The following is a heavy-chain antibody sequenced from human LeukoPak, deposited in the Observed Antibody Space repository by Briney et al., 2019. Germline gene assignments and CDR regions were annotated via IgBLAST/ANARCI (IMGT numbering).Heavy chain of an antibody. D-gene: IGHD3-22*01. V-gene: IGHV4-59*01. J-gene: IGHJ4*02. CDR2: SYYTGRT. CDR1: GGSISNYY. Sequence: PSETLSLTCTVSGGSISNYYWSWIRQPPGKGLEWIGYSYYTGRTKYNPALKSRVTISVDTSRNQFSLKLNSVTGADTAVYYCARDQYYDVSTYYEIDYWGQGTLVTVSS. CDR3: ARDQYYDVSTYYEIDY.